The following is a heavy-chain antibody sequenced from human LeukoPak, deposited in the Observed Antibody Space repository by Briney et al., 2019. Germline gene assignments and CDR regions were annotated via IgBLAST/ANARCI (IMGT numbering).Heavy chain of an antibody. CDR3: AKDVGKWESLHFFDY. V-gene: IGHV3-23*01. CDR1: GFTLSTNA. D-gene: IGHD1-26*01. Sequence: GGSLRLSCLTSGFTLSTNAMSWVRQAPGKGLEWISGISGSGASTYYADSVKGRFTISRDDSRNTLYLQMNSLGGDDTAVYYCAKDVGKWESLHFFDYWGQGTLVTVSS. CDR2: ISGSGAST. J-gene: IGHJ4*02.